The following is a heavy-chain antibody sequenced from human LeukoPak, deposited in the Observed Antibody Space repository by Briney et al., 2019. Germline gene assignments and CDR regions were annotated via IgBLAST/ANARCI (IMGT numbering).Heavy chain of an antibody. CDR1: GYSISSGYY. CDR3: ARVSRGNSVGGDY. D-gene: IGHD4-23*01. V-gene: IGHV4-38-2*02. J-gene: IGHJ4*02. CDR2: IYHSGST. Sequence: SETLSLTCTVSGYSISSGYYWGWIRQPPGKGLEWIGSIYHSGSTYYNPSLKSRVTISLDTSKNQFSLKLSSVTAADTAMYYCARVSRGNSVGGDYWGQGTLVTVSS.